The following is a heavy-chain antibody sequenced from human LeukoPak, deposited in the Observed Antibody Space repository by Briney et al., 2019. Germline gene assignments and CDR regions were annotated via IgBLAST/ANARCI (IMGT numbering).Heavy chain of an antibody. CDR3: ARHPNSNWDY. J-gene: IGHJ4*02. Sequence: PGGSLRLSCAASGFTFRNYWMSWVRQVPGKELEWVVNINEGGNEKNYVDSVKGRFTASRDNAQNSLYLQMNSLRVEDTAVYYCARHPNSNWDYWGQGTLVTVSS. CDR2: INEGGNEK. V-gene: IGHV3-7*03. CDR1: GFTFRNYW. D-gene: IGHD6-13*01.